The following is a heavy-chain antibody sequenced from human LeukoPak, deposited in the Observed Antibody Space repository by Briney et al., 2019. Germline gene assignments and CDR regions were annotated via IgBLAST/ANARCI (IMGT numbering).Heavy chain of an antibody. Sequence: GGSLRLSCAASGFTFSSYGMHWVRQAPGKGLERGAVISYDGSNKYYADSVKGRFTISRDNSKNTLYLQMNSLRAEDTAVYYCAKWAYSSSWSEFDYWGQGTLVTVSS. CDR1: GFTFSSYG. V-gene: IGHV3-30*18. J-gene: IGHJ4*02. CDR2: ISYDGSNK. D-gene: IGHD6-13*01. CDR3: AKWAYSSSWSEFDY.